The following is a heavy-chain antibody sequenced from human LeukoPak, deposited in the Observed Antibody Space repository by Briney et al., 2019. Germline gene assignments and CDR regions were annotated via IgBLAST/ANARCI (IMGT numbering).Heavy chain of an antibody. V-gene: IGHV3-23*01. J-gene: IGHJ4*02. Sequence: GGSLRLSCAASGFTFSSYAMSWVRQAPGKGLEWVSVISGRSGNTHYADSVKGRFTISRDNSKRVVFLHMNSLRVDDTAIYYCVKDQDMNTAMVFDFWGQGTLVTVSS. CDR2: ISGRSGNT. D-gene: IGHD5-18*01. CDR3: VKDQDMNTAMVFDF. CDR1: GFTFSSYA.